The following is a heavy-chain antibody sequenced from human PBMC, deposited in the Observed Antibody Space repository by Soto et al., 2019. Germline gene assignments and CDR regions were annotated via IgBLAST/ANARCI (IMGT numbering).Heavy chain of an antibody. V-gene: IGHV3-23*01. D-gene: IGHD3-3*01. CDR2: ISGSGGST. CDR1: GFTFSSYA. J-gene: IGHJ6*03. CDR3: ADHFGYYYYYMDV. Sequence: GGSLRLSCAASGFTFSSYAMSWVRQAPGKGLEWVSAISGSGGSTYYADSVKGRFTISRDNSKNTLYLQMNSLRAEDTAVYYCADHFGYYYYYMDVWGKGTTVTVSS.